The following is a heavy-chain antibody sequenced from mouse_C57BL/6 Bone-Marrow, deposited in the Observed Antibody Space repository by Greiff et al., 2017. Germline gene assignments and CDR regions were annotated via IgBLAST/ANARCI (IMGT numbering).Heavy chain of an antibody. Sequence: EVQRVESGGGLVQPGGSLKLSCAASGFTFSDYYMYWVRQTPEKRLEWVAYISNGGGSTYYPDTVKGRFTISRDNAKNTLYLQMSRLKSEDTAMYYCARRNYDYSNFDYWGQCTTLTVSS. V-gene: IGHV5-12*01. D-gene: IGHD2-4*01. CDR3: ARRNYDYSNFDY. CDR1: GFTFSDYY. CDR2: ISNGGGST. J-gene: IGHJ2*01.